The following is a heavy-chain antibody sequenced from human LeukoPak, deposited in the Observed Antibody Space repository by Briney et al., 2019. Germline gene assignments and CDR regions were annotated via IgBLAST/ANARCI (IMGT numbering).Heavy chain of an antibody. CDR3: AKDIGYDFWSGYYFDY. CDR2: ISWNSGSI. J-gene: IGHJ4*02. D-gene: IGHD3-3*01. CDR1: GFTFDDYA. V-gene: IGHV3-9*03. Sequence: GRSLRLSCAASGFTFDDYAMHWVRQAPGKGLEWVSGISWNSGSIGYADSVKGRFTISRDNAKNSLYLQMNSLRAEDMALYYCAKDIGYDFWSGYYFDYWGQGTLVTVSS.